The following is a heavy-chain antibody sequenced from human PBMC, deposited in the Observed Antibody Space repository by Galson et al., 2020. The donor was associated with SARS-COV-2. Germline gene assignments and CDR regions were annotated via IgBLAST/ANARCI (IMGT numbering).Heavy chain of an antibody. D-gene: IGHD1-1*01. CDR1: GLTFTGA. Sequence: GGSLRLSCTASGLTFTGAMSWVRQTPTKGLEWVSTIAGGSDIIFYADSVKGRFTISRDNSRSTLFLQMNNLRPEDTAVYFCAGDQGSDWKHSVDYWGQGALVTVSS. J-gene: IGHJ4*02. CDR2: IAGGSDII. CDR3: AGDQGSDWKHSVDY. V-gene: IGHV3-23*01.